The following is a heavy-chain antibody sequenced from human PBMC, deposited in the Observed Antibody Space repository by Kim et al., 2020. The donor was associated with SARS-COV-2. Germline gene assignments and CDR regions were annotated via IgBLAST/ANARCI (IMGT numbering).Heavy chain of an antibody. CDR2: ISHTDNYT. Sequence: GGSLRLSCAASGFTFSSYSMNWVRQAPGKGLEWVSSISHTDNYTYYADSVKGRFTISRDDAKNSLYLQMNSLRVEDTAVSYCARDRIAARNWDCFDPWG. CDR3: ARDRIAARNWDCFDP. J-gene: IGHJ5*02. CDR1: GFTFSSYS. D-gene: IGHD6-6*01. V-gene: IGHV3-21*01.